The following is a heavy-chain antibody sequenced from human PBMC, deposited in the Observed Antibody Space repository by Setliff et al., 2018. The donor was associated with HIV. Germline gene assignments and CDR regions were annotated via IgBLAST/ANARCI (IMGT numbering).Heavy chain of an antibody. Sequence: GASVKVSCKASGYTFTSYAMNWVRQAPGQGLEWMGWINTNTGNPTYAQGFTGRFVFSLDTSVSTAYLQISSLKAEDTAVYYCARGLIYSSGRYRNSDAFDIWGQGTMVTVSS. D-gene: IGHD6-19*01. CDR2: INTNTGNP. J-gene: IGHJ3*02. CDR3: ARGLIYSSGRYRNSDAFDI. CDR1: GYTFTSYA. V-gene: IGHV7-4-1*02.